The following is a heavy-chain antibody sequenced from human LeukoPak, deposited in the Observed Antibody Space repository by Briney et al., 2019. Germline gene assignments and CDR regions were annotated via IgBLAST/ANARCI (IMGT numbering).Heavy chain of an antibody. J-gene: IGHJ4*02. V-gene: IGHV3-48*04. D-gene: IGHD3-10*01. CDR2: ISSSGSTI. Sequence: GGSLRLSCAASRFTFTTRWMNWVRQAPGKGLEWVSYISSSGSTIYYADSVKGRFTISRDNAKNSLYLQMNSLRAEDTAVYYCARVPITMVRGVPRPDYWGQGTLVTVSS. CDR1: RFTFTTRW. CDR3: ARVPITMVRGVPRPDY.